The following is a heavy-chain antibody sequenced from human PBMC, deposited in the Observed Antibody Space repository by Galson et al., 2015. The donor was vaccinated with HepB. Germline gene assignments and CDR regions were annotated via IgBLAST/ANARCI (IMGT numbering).Heavy chain of an antibody. V-gene: IGHV1-58*02. CDR1: GFTFTSSA. CDR2: IVVGSGNT. J-gene: IGHJ6*02. Sequence: SVKVSCKASGFTFTSSAMQWARQARGQRLEWIGWIVVGSGNTNYAQKFQERVTITRDMSTSTAYMELSSLRSEDTAVYYCAAVGYGDYSYGMVVWGQGTTVTVSS. CDR3: AAVGYGDYSYGMVV. D-gene: IGHD4-17*01.